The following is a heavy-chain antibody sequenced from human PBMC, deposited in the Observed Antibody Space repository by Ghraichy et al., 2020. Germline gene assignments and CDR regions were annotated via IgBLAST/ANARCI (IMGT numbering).Heavy chain of an antibody. D-gene: IGHD3/OR15-3a*01. CDR3: ARSGTGYYLPYYYFDY. Sequence: SETLSLTCAVYGGSFSGYYWSWIRQPPGKGLEWIGEINHSGSTNYNPSLKSRVTISVDTSKNQFSLKLSSVTAADTAVYYCARSGTGYYLPYYYFDYWGQGTLVTVSS. CDR1: GGSFSGYY. CDR2: INHSGST. V-gene: IGHV4-34*01. J-gene: IGHJ4*02.